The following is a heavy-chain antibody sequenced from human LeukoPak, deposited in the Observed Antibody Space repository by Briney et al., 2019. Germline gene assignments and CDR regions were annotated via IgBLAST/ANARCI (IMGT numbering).Heavy chain of an antibody. D-gene: IGHD3-22*01. CDR2: INHSGST. Sequence: PSETLSLTCAVYGGSFSGYYWSWIRQPPGKGLEWIGEINHSGSTNYNPSLKSRVTISVDTSKNQFSLKLSSVTAADTAVYYCAGHYYDSSGHHFEAFDIWGQGTMVTVSS. V-gene: IGHV4-34*01. CDR3: AGHYYDSSGHHFEAFDI. J-gene: IGHJ3*02. CDR1: GGSFSGYY.